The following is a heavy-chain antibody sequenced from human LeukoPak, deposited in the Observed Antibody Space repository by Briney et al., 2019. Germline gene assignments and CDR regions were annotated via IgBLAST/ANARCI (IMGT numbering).Heavy chain of an antibody. CDR2: ISGSGTNT. CDR1: GFTFSSYA. CDR3: AKRVVRGVKSFDY. V-gene: IGHV3-23*01. D-gene: IGHD3-10*01. Sequence: GGSLRLSCAASGFTFSSYAMNWVRQAPGKGLEWVSGISGSGTNTDYIDSVKGRFTVSRDNSKNTLYLQMSSLRAEDTAVYYCAKRVVRGVKSFDYWGQGTLVTVSS. J-gene: IGHJ4*02.